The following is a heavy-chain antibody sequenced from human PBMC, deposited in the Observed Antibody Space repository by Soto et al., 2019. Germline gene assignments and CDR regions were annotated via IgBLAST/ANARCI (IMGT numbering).Heavy chain of an antibody. Sequence: PGGSLRLSCAASGFIFSSYAMSWVRQAPGKGLEWISVISGSASSAQYADSVKGRFTISRDNSKNTLILQLKGLRAEDTALYYCAKSQTSNAAFTDAFDVWGQGTVVTVSS. CDR2: ISGSASSA. D-gene: IGHD2-8*01. J-gene: IGHJ3*01. V-gene: IGHV3-23*01. CDR1: GFIFSSYA. CDR3: AKSQTSNAAFTDAFDV.